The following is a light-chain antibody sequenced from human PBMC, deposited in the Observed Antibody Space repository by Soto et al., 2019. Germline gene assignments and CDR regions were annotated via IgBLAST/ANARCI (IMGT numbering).Light chain of an antibody. CDR3: PQYNGNYFT. J-gene: IGKJ5*01. Sequence: DVPKTQSPSTLAAAGGHRFTIACLASQTISSWLAWYQQKPGKAPKLLIYKASTLKSGVPSRFSGSGSGTEFTLTISSLQPDDFAPYYCPQYNGNYFTLGEGTRLETK. V-gene: IGKV1-5*03. CDR2: KAS. CDR1: QTISSW.